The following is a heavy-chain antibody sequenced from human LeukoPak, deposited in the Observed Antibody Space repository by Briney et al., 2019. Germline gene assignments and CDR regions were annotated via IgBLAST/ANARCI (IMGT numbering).Heavy chain of an antibody. CDR3: ARVQKALYYDGFDY. D-gene: IGHD3-3*01. CDR2: ISYDGSNK. Sequence: PGRSLRLSCAASGFTFSSYAMHWVRQAPGKGLEWVAVISYDGSNKYYADSVKGRFTISRDNSKNTLFLQMNSLRAEDTAVYYCARVQKALYYDGFDYWGQGTLVTVSS. V-gene: IGHV3-30-3*01. J-gene: IGHJ4*02. CDR1: GFTFSSYA.